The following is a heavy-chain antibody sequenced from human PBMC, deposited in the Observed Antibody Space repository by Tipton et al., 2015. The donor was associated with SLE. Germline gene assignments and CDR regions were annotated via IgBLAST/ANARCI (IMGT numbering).Heavy chain of an antibody. CDR2: IYYNGSM. V-gene: IGHV4-39*07. Sequence: TLSLTCTVSGGSISSSSYYWGWIRQPPGKGLEWIGTIYYNGSMYYNPSLKSRVTISVDTSKNQFSLKLSSVTAADTAVYYCARVFRDSSAYYFDNWGQGTLVTVSS. CDR3: ARVFRDSSAYYFDN. CDR1: GGSISSSSYY. J-gene: IGHJ4*02. D-gene: IGHD3-22*01.